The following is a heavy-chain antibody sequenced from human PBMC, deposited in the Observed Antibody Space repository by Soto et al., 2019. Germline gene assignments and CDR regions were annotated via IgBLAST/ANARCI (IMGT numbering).Heavy chain of an antibody. CDR3: ARESTYYDFWSGYPSHPDYYYGMDV. Sequence: PGGSLRLSCTGSGFPFDDFAINWVRQAPGKGLEWVSSISSSSSYIYYADSVKGRFTISRDNAKNSLYLQMNSLRAEDTAVYYCARESTYYDFWSGYPSHPDYYYGMDVWGQGTTVTVSS. CDR1: GFPFDDFA. CDR2: ISSSSSYI. J-gene: IGHJ6*02. D-gene: IGHD3-3*01. V-gene: IGHV3-21*01.